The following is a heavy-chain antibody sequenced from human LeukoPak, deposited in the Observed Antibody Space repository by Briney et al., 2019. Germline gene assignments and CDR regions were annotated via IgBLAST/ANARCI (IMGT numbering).Heavy chain of an antibody. V-gene: IGHV3-30*18. CDR2: ISYDGSNK. CDR3: AKDPPLVD. Sequence: GGSLRLSCAASGFTVSSYGMHWVRQAPGKGLEWVAVISYDGSNKYYADSVKGRFTISRDNSKNTLYLQMNSLRAEDTAVYYCAKDPPLVDWGQGTLVTVSS. D-gene: IGHD2-15*01. CDR1: GFTVSSYG. J-gene: IGHJ4*02.